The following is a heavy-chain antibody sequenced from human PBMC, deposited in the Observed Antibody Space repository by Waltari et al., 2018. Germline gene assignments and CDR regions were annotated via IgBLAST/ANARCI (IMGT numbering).Heavy chain of an antibody. V-gene: IGHV4-59*01. D-gene: IGHD6-13*01. CDR3: ARSPSPSWYGDWYFDL. J-gene: IGHJ2*01. CDR2: IYYSGST. Sequence: QVQLQESGPGLVKPSETLSLTCTVSGGSISSYYWSWIRQPPGKGLEWIGYIYYSGSTNYTPTLKSRVTISVDTSKNQFSLKLSSVTAADTAVYYCARSPSPSWYGDWYFDLWGRGTLVTVSS. CDR1: GGSISSYY.